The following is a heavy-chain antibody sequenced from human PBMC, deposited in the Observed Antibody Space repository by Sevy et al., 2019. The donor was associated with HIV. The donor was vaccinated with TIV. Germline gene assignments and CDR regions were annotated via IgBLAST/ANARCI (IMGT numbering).Heavy chain of an antibody. CDR2: IIPIFGTA. V-gene: IGHV1-69*06. CDR1: GGTFSSYA. D-gene: IGHD3-22*01. CDR3: ARGAYYDSSGLIGAFDI. Sequence: ASVKVSCKASGGTFSSYAISWVRQAPGQGLEWMGGIIPIFGTANYAQKFQGRVTITADKSTSTAYMELSSLRSEDMAVYYCARGAYYDSSGLIGAFDIWGQGTMVTVSS. J-gene: IGHJ3*02.